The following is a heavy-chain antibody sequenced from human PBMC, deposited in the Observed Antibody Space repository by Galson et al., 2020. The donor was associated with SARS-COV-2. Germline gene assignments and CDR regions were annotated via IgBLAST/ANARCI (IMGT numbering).Heavy chain of an antibody. CDR2: ISYDGSNK. CDR1: GFTFSSYA. CDR3: ARDTVLYSAPLDY. Sequence: GESLKISCAASGFTFSSYAMHWVRQAPGKGLEWVAVISYDGSNKYYADSVKGRFTISRDNSKNTLYLQMNSLRAEDTAVYYCARDTVLYSAPLDYWGQGTLVTVSS. J-gene: IGHJ4*02. D-gene: IGHD5-12*01. V-gene: IGHV3-30*04.